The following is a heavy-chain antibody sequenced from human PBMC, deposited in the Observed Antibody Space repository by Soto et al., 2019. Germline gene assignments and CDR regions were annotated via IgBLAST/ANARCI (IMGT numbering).Heavy chain of an antibody. D-gene: IGHD1-1*01. CDR2: ISYDGRNK. V-gene: IGHV3-30*04. Sequence: QPGGSLRLSCAASGFSFSSYAMHWVRQAPGKGLEWVAVISYDGRNKDYADSGKGRFTISRDTSKKTLYLQMNSLRAEDTALYYCAKDPRATGTMFSYGMDVWGQGTTVTVSS. J-gene: IGHJ6*02. CDR3: AKDPRATGTMFSYGMDV. CDR1: GFSFSSYA.